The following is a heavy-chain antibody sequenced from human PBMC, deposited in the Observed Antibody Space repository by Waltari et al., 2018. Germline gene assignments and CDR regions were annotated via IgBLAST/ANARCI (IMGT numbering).Heavy chain of an antibody. D-gene: IGHD3-3*01. Sequence: EVQLVESGGGLVKPGGSLRLSCAASGFTFSSYSMNWVRQAPGKGLAWVSSISSSISYIYYEDSVKGRFTISRDNAKNSLYLQMNSLRAEDTAVYYCASSPAFWSGYSWGQGTLVTVSS. CDR1: GFTFSSYS. CDR2: ISSSISYI. V-gene: IGHV3-21*01. J-gene: IGHJ4*02. CDR3: ASSPAFWSGYS.